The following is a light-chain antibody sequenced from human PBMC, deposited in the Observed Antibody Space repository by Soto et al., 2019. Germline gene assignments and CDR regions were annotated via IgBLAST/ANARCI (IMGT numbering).Light chain of an antibody. CDR1: NSDVGIYAF. CDR3: ISDTSDDVRYV. J-gene: IGLJ1*01. V-gene: IGLV2-14*01. CDR2: EVS. Sequence: QSVLTHPASVSGTPGQSITISCTGSNSDVGIYAFVSCYQHHPGRAPKLIVSEVSHRPSGVSNRFSGSKSGNTASLTMSGLQSEYEVDYSCISDTSDDVRYVFGTGTKLTVL.